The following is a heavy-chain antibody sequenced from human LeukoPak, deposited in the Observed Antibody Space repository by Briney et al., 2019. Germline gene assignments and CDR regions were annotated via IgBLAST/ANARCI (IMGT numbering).Heavy chain of an antibody. CDR2: INPNSGGT. Sequence: ASVKVSCTASGYTFTGYYMRWVRQAPGQGLEWMGWINPNSGGTNYAHKYQGRVTMKRDTSISTDNIELSRLRSDETAVYYCAGSFKTDYWGQGTLVTVSS. J-gene: IGHJ4*02. D-gene: IGHD3-10*01. CDR3: AGSFKTDY. V-gene: IGHV1-2*02. CDR1: GYTFTGYY.